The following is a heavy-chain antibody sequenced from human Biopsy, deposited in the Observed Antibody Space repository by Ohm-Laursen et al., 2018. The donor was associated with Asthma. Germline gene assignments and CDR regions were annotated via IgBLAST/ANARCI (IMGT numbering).Heavy chain of an antibody. CDR2: ISSSSSYI. J-gene: IGHJ4*02. CDR1: GFTFSSYS. D-gene: IGHD4-17*01. V-gene: IGHV3-21*01. Sequence: SLRLSCAASGFTFSSYSMNWVRQAPGKGLEWVSSISSSSSYIYYADSVKGRFTTSRDNAKNSLYLQMNSLRAEDTAVYYCARKARHGDYDFDYWGQGTLVTVSS. CDR3: ARKARHGDYDFDY.